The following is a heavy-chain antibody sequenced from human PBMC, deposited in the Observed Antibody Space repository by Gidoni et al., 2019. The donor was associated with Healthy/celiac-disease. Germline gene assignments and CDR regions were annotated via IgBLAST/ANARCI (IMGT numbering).Heavy chain of an antibody. Sequence: QVTLKESGPVLVKPTETLTLTCTVTGFSLSNARMGVSWIRQPPGKALEWLAHIFSNDEKSYSTSLKRRLTISKDTSNSQVVLTMTNMDPVDTATYYCARDPGDGMDVWGQGTTVTVSS. CDR2: IFSNDEK. CDR1: GFSLSNARMG. CDR3: ARDPGDGMDV. V-gene: IGHV2-26*01. J-gene: IGHJ6*02. D-gene: IGHD3-10*01.